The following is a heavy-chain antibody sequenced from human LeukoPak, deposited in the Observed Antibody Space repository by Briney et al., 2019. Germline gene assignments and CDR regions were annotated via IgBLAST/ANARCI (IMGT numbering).Heavy chain of an antibody. V-gene: IGHV3-23*01. D-gene: IGHD1-26*01. CDR2: ISGSGGST. CDR1: GFTFSIYA. CDR3: AKDSGSYPTGYFDL. J-gene: IGHJ2*01. Sequence: GGSLRLSCAASGFTFSIYAMSWVRQAPGEGLEWVSAISGSGGSTYYADSVKGRFTISRDNSKNTLYLQMNSLRAEDTAVYYCAKDSGSYPTGYFDLWGRGTLVTVSS.